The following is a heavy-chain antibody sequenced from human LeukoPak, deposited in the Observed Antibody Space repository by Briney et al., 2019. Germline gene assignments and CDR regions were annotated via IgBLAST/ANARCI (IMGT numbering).Heavy chain of an antibody. CDR1: VYTFTGYY. CDR2: INPNSGGT. V-gene: IGHV1-2*06. CDR3: ATGGVRDYYGSGSYYNGGY. Sequence: ASVKVSCKASVYTFTGYYMHWVRQAPGQGLEWMGRINPNSGGTNNAQKFQGRVTMTRDTSISTAYMELSRLRSDDTAVYYCATGGVRDYYGSGSYYNGGYWGQGTLVTVSS. J-gene: IGHJ4*02. D-gene: IGHD3-10*01.